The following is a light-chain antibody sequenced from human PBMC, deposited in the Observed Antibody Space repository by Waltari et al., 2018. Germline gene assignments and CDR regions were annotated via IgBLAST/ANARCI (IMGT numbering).Light chain of an antibody. CDR1: QSVGTW. J-gene: IGKJ2*01. CDR2: MAS. Sequence: DIQMTQSPSTLSASVGDRVTISCRASQSVGTWLARYQQKPGKAPKLLIYMASSLDSGVPSRFSGSGSGTDFTLTISSLQSDDFATYSCQQYSSFSTFGQGTKV. CDR3: QQYSSFST. V-gene: IGKV1-5*03.